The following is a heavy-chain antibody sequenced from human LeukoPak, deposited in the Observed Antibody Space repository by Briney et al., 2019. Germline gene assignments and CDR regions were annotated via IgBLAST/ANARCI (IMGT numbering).Heavy chain of an antibody. CDR1: GFTFSDYY. V-gene: IGHV3-11*01. CDR2: ISSSGSTI. D-gene: IGHD1-1*01. CDR3: ARAPDWNPYFDY. Sequence: GGSLRLTCAASGFTFSDYYMSWIRQAPGKGLEWVSYISSSGSTIYYADSVKGRFTISRDNAKNSLYLQMNSLRAEDTAVYYCARAPDWNPYFDYWGQGTLVTVSS. J-gene: IGHJ4*02.